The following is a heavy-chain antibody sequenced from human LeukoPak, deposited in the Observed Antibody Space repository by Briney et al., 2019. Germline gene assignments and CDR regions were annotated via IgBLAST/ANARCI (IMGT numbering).Heavy chain of an antibody. CDR3: ATHRRSADGDPNLDVY. V-gene: IGHV1-46*01. D-gene: IGHD6-13*01. CDR2: INPSGGST. CDR1: GGTFSSYA. J-gene: IGHJ4*02. Sequence: GASVKVSCKASGGTFSSYAISWVRQAPGQGLEWMGIINPSGGSTSYAQKFQGRVTMTRDMSTSTVYMELSSLRAEDTAMYYCATHRRSADGDPNLDVYWGQGTVVTVSS.